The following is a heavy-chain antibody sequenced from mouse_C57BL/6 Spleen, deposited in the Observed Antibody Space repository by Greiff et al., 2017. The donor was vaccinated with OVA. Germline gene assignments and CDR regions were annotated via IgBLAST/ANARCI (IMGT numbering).Heavy chain of an antibody. D-gene: IGHD2-4*01. J-gene: IGHJ3*01. V-gene: IGHV1-80*01. CDR3: ARGRIYYDDDGFAY. CDR2: IYPGDGDT. CDR1: GYAFSSYW. Sequence: QVQLQQSGAELVKPGASVKISCKASGYAFSSYWMTWVKQRPGKGLEWIGQIYPGDGDTNYDGKFKGKATLTADKSSSTAYMQLSSLTSEDSAVYFCARGRIYYDDDGFAYWGQGTLVTVSA.